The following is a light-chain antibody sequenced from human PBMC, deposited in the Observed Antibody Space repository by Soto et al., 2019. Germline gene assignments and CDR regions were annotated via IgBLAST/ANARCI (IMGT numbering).Light chain of an antibody. V-gene: IGKV1-5*01. CDR1: QSISSW. CDR3: QQYNSFTWT. Sequence: DIQMPQSPSTLSAPVGDRVTITCRASQSISSWLAWYQQKPGKAPKLLIYDASSLESGVPSRFSGSGSGTEFTLTISSLQPDDFATYYCQQYNSFTWTFGQGTKE. J-gene: IGKJ1*01. CDR2: DAS.